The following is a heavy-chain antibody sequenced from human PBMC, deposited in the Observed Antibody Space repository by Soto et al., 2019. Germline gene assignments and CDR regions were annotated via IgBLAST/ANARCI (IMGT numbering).Heavy chain of an antibody. CDR2: ISGSGGST. CDR3: AKDPKDCSNISRPNWFYL. D-gene: IGHD2-2*01. CDR1: GFTFSSYA. V-gene: IGHV3-23*01. Sequence: PGGSLRLSCAASGFTFSSYAMSWVRQAPGKWLEWVSAISGSGGSTYYADSVKGRFTISRDNSKNTLYLQMNNLRAEDTAVYYCAKDPKDCSNISRPNWFYLWCQGTLVPVS. J-gene: IGHJ5*01.